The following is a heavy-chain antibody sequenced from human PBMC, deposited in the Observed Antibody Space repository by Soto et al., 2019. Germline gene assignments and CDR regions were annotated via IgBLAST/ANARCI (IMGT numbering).Heavy chain of an antibody. CDR2: INPNSGGT. D-gene: IGHD3-22*01. J-gene: IGHJ4*02. CDR1: VYTFTYYY. V-gene: IGHV1-2*02. Sequence: EXSVKVSCKASVYTFTYYYVHWVRQAPGQGLEWMGWINPNSGGTKSAQKFQGRVTMTRDTSISTAYMELSRLRSDDTAVYYCARRKGDYYDSSGYHYYFDYWGQGTLVTVSS. CDR3: ARRKGDYYDSSGYHYYFDY.